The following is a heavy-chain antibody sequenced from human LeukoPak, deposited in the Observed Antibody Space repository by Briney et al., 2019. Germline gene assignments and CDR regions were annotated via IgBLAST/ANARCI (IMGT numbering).Heavy chain of an antibody. V-gene: IGHV4/OR15-8*01. Sequence: SETLSLTCVVSGDSITNNNLWRWVRQPPGEGLELVGKIHHSGSTNFNPSLQSRVTMSIDTSKNQFSLELTSVTAADTAVYYCARANGYNRRTHAFDIWGQGTMVTVSS. CDR3: ARANGYNRRTHAFDI. CDR2: IHHSGST. J-gene: IGHJ3*02. D-gene: IGHD1-14*01. CDR1: GDSITNNNL.